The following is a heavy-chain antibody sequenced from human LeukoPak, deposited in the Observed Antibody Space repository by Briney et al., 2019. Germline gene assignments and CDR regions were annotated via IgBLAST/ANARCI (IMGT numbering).Heavy chain of an antibody. Sequence: GGSLRLSCAASGFTFDDYAMHWVRQAPGKGLEWVSGISWNSGSIGYADSVKGRFTISRDNAKNSLYLQMNSLRAEDTALYYCAKDGGYSIQTEYSDYWGQGTLVTVSS. D-gene: IGHD4-11*01. CDR1: GFTFDDYA. CDR3: AKDGGYSIQTEYSDY. J-gene: IGHJ4*02. V-gene: IGHV3-9*01. CDR2: ISWNSGSI.